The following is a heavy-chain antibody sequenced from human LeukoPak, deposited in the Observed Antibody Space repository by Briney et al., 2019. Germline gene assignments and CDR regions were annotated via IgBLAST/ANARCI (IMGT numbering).Heavy chain of an antibody. V-gene: IGHV3-23*01. CDR3: AKNRDYGDYYFFDY. Sequence: GGSLRLSCAASGFTFSSYGMSWVRQAPGKGLEWVSSIGGSSGSGDYTYYADSVKGRFTISRDNSKNTLYLQMNSLRAEDTAVYYCAKNRDYGDYYFFDYWGQGTLVTVSS. CDR2: IGGSSGSGDYT. D-gene: IGHD4-17*01. CDR1: GFTFSSYG. J-gene: IGHJ4*02.